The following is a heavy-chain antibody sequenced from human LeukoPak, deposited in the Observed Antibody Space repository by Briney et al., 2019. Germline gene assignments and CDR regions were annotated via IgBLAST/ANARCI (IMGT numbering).Heavy chain of an antibody. J-gene: IGHJ4*02. D-gene: IGHD2-15*01. CDR2: ISSSSSYI. V-gene: IGHV3-21*01. CDR3: ARACSGGSCYVFDY. Sequence: GGSLRLSCAASGFTFRSYWMSWVRQAPGKGLEWVSSISSSSSYIYYADSVKGRFTISRDNAKNSLYLQMNSLRAEDTAVYYCARACSGGSCYVFDYWGQGTLVTVSS. CDR1: GFTFRSYW.